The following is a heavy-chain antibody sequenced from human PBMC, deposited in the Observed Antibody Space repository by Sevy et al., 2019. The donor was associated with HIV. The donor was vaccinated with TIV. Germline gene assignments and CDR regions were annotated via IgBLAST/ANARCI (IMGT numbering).Heavy chain of an antibody. V-gene: IGHV3-30-3*01. Sequence: GGSLRLSCAASGFTFSNYDMHWVRQAPGKGLEWVAFISHDGNYKNYADSVKVRFTISGDDFKNTLYLQMSSLIPEDTAVYFCARLFSCGGDCYYLDYWGQGALVTVSS. D-gene: IGHD2-21*02. CDR2: ISHDGNYK. CDR1: GFTFSNYD. J-gene: IGHJ4*02. CDR3: ARLFSCGGDCYYLDY.